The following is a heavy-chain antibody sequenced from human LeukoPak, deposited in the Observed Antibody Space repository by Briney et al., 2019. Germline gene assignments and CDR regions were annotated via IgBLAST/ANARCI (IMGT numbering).Heavy chain of an antibody. J-gene: IGHJ4*02. CDR2: FDPEDGET. D-gene: IGHD3-16*02. Sequence: ASVKVSCKVSGYTLTELSMRWVRQAPGKGLEWMGGFDPEDGETIYAQKFQGRVTMTEDTSTDTAYMGLSSLRSEDTAVYYCATGGVRDDYVWGSYRLFDYWGQGTLVTVSS. V-gene: IGHV1-24*01. CDR1: GYTLTELS. CDR3: ATGGVRDDYVWGSYRLFDY.